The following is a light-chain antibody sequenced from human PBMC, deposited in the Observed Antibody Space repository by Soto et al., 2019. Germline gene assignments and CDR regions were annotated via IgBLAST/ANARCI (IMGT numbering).Light chain of an antibody. V-gene: IGKV3-11*01. CDR3: QQRSNWPWT. CDR1: QSVGSS. Sequence: EIVLTQSPATLSLAPGERATLSCRASQSVGSSLAWYQQKPGQAPSLFIYDSSDRATGIPARFSGSGSGTDFTLTISSLEPEDFAVYYCQQRSNWPWTFGQGTKVEIK. CDR2: DSS. J-gene: IGKJ1*01.